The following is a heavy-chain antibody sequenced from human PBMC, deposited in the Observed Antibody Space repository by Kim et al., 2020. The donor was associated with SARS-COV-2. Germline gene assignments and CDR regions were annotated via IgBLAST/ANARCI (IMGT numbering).Heavy chain of an antibody. V-gene: IGHV3-30-3*01. CDR3: ARDFRAAAGSEFMDV. J-gene: IGHJ6*02. CDR2: ISYDGSNK. D-gene: IGHD6-13*01. CDR1: GFTFSSYA. Sequence: GGSLRLSCAASGFTFSSYAMHWVRQAPGKGLEWVAVISYDGSNKYYADSVKGRFTISRDNSKNTLYLQMNSLRAEDTAVYYCARDFRAAAGSEFMDVWGQGTTVTVSS.